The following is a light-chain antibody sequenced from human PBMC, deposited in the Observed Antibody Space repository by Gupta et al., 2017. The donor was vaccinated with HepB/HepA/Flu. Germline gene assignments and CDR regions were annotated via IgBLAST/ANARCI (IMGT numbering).Light chain of an antibody. CDR3: QAWDISTWV. V-gene: IGLV3-1*01. J-gene: IGLJ3*02. Sequence: SYELTPPPSVSVSPGQTASITCSGDKLGDKYASWYQQKPGQSPVLVIYKDNKRPSGIPGRFSGSNSGNTATLNISGTQAMDEAYYYCQAWDISTWVFGGGTKLTVL. CDR1: KLGDKY. CDR2: KDN.